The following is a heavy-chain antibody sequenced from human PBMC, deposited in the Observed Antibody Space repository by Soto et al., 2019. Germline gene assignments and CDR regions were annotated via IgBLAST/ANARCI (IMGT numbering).Heavy chain of an antibody. CDR1: GFTFSDYY. J-gene: IGHJ6*02. D-gene: IGHD2-2*01. Sequence: GSLRLSCAASGFTFSDYYMSWIRQAPGKGLEWVSYISSSGSTIYYADSVKGRFTISRDNAKNSLYLQMNSLRAEDTAVYYCASIGYCSSTSCYSSHYYYGMDVWGQGTTVTVSS. CDR2: ISSSGSTI. V-gene: IGHV3-11*01. CDR3: ASIGYCSSTSCYSSHYYYGMDV.